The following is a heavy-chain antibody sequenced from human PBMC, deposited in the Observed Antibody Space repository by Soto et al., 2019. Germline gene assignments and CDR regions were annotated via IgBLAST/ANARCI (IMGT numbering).Heavy chain of an antibody. CDR3: AHPRGYGVFDAYDI. D-gene: IGHD4-17*01. Sequence: VGSLRLSCVASGFTFSTYAMSWVRQAPGKGLEWVSALTPSGGETYYADSVKGRFTISRDNSMNALYLQMNSLRIEDTAVYYCAHPRGYGVFDAYDIWGQGTMVTVSS. CDR2: LTPSGGET. V-gene: IGHV3-23*01. J-gene: IGHJ3*02. CDR1: GFTFSTYA.